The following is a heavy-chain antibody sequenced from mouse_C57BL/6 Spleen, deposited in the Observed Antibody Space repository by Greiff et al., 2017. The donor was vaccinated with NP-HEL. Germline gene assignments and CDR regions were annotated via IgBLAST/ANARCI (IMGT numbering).Heavy chain of an antibody. D-gene: IGHD2-1*01. CDR1: GYTFTSYW. CDR2: IDPSDSET. V-gene: IGHV1-52*01. CDR3: ARGGNYGGGYYAMDY. J-gene: IGHJ4*01. Sequence: VQLQQPGAELVRPGSSVKLSCKASGYTFTSYWMHWVKQRPIQGLEWIGNIDPSDSETHYNQKFKDKATLTVDKSSSTAYMQLSRLTSEESAVYYCARGGNYGGGYYAMDYWGQGTSVTVSA.